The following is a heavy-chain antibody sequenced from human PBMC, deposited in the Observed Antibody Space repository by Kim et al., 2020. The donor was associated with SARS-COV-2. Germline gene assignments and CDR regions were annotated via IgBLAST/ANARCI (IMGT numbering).Heavy chain of an antibody. J-gene: IGHJ6*02. D-gene: IGHD3-3*01. Sequence: SVKVSCKASRYTFTGYYMHWVRQAPGQGLEWMGRINPNSGGTNYAQKFQGRVTMTRDTSISTAYMELSRLRSDDTAVYYCARDRNTIFGVVFIPDRYAMDVWGQGTTVTVSS. CDR2: INPNSGGT. CDR1: RYTFTGYY. V-gene: IGHV1-2*06. CDR3: ARDRNTIFGVVFIPDRYAMDV.